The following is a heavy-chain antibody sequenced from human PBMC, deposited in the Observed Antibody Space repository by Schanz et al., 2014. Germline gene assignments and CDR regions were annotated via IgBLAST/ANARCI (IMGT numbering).Heavy chain of an antibody. D-gene: IGHD3-9*01. CDR2: INHGGST. V-gene: IGHV4-34*01. CDR3: ARDAADFYDILTEEDY. Sequence: QVQLQQWGAGLLKPSETLSLTCAVYGGSFSGYYWSWIRQPPGKGLEWIAEINHGGSTNYNPSLKSRVTISVDTSKNQFSLKLRSVTAADTAVYYCARDAADFYDILTEEDYWGQGTLVTVSS. J-gene: IGHJ4*02. CDR1: GGSFSGYY.